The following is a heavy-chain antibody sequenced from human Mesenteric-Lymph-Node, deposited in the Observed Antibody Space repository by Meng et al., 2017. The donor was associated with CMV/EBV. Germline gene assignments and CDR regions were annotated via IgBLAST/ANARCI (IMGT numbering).Heavy chain of an antibody. V-gene: IGHV3-23*01. CDR1: GFSFSNYV. CDR2: IRGSGGST. D-gene: IGHD6-6*01. Sequence: GGSLRLSCAASGFSFSNYVMSWVRQAPGVSAIRGSGGSTFYADSVKGRLTISRDNSKNTLYLQMNSLRAEDTAVYYCARDSYSSSSHGYYYYGMDVWGQGTTVTVSS. CDR3: ARDSYSSSSHGYYYYGMDV. J-gene: IGHJ6*02.